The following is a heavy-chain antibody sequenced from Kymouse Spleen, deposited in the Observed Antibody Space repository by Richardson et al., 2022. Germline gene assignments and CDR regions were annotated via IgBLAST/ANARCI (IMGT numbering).Heavy chain of an antibody. V-gene: IGHV4-4*02. D-gene: IGHD6-6*01. J-gene: IGHJ6*02. CDR3: AREREQLGGYYYYYGMDV. CDR1: GGSISSSNW. CDR2: IYHSGST. Sequence: QVQLQESGPGLVKPSGTLSLTCAVSGGSISSSNWWSWVRQPPGKGLEWIGEIYHSGSTNYNPSLKSRVTISVDKSKNQFSLKLSSVTAADTAVYYCAREREQLGGYYYYYGMDVWGQGTTVTVSS.